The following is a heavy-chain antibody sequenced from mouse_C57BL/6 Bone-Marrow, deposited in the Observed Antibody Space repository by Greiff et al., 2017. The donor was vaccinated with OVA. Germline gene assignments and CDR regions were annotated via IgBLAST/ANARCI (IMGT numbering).Heavy chain of an antibody. CDR1: GYTFTSYW. D-gene: IGHD2-5*01. J-gene: IGHJ3*01. CDR3: ARGSNYVAWFAY. CDR2: IYPSDSET. V-gene: IGHV1-61*01. Sequence: QVHVKQPGAELVRPGSSVKLSCKASGYTFTSYWMDWVKQRPGQGLEWIGNIYPSDSETHYNQKFKDKATLTVDKSSSTAYMQLSSLTSEDSAVYYCARGSNYVAWFAYWGQGTLVTVSA.